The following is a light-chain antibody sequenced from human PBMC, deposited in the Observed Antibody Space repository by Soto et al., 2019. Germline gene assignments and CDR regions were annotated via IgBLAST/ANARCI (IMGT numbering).Light chain of an antibody. CDR3: QHFGSSSFT. CDR2: GAS. V-gene: IGKV3-20*01. Sequence: MVLTHSPRTLSLSPEQRATLSCGASQTVFRNFLAWYQQKPGQAPRLLIYGASNRATGIPDRFSGSGSGTGFTLTISSVETEDFAVYYCQHFGSSSFTFGQGTKVDIK. CDR1: QTVFRNF. J-gene: IGKJ2*01.